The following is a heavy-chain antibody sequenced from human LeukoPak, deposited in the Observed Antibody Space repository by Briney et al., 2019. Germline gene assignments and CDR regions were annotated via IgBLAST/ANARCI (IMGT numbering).Heavy chain of an antibody. CDR1: GFTFSRYW. CDR3: AREKEGYCSRTSCYLDYYYYYMDV. J-gene: IGHJ6*03. Sequence: GGSLRLSCAASGFTFSRYWMTWVRPAPGKGLEWVANIKQAGGEKYYVDSVKGRFTISRDNAKNSLYLQMNSLRAEDTAVYYCAREKEGYCSRTSCYLDYYYYYMDVWGKGTTVTISS. CDR2: IKQAGGEK. D-gene: IGHD2-2*01. V-gene: IGHV3-7*01.